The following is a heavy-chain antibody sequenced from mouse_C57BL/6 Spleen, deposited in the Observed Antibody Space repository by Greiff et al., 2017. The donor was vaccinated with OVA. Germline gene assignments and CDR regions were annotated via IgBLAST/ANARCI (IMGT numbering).Heavy chain of an antibody. D-gene: IGHD2-3*01. CDR1: GYTFTSYT. CDR3: ARSGIYDGYYGFDY. J-gene: IGHJ2*01. Sequence: LVESGAELARPGASVKMSCKASGYTFTSYTMHWVKQRPGQGLEWIGYINPSSGYTKYNQKFKDKATLTADKSSSTAYMQLSSLTSEDSAVYYCARSGIYDGYYGFDYWGQGTTLTVSS. V-gene: IGHV1-4*01. CDR2: INPSSGYT.